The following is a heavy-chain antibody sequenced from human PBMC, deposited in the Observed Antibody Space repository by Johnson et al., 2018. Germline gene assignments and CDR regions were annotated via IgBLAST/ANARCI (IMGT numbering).Heavy chain of an antibody. CDR1: GFTFSSYS. J-gene: IGHJ3*02. V-gene: IGHV3-21*01. CDR2: ISSSSSYI. D-gene: IGHD1-26*01. Sequence: VQLVESGGGLVKPGGSLRLSCAASGFTFSSYSMNWVRQAPGKGLEWVSSISSSSSYIYYADSVKGRFTISRDNAKNSLYLQMNSLRAEDTAVYYCARGPLLPHLYDAFDIWGQGTMVTVSS. CDR3: ARGPLLPHLYDAFDI.